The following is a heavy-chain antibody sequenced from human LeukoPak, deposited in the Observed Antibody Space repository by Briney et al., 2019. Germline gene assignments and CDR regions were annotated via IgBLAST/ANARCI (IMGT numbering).Heavy chain of an antibody. V-gene: IGHV3-30*02. J-gene: IGHJ4*02. CDR2: IRYDGSNK. CDR3: AKDPRYSSGLFPSYLDY. D-gene: IGHD6-19*01. CDR1: GFTFSSYG. Sequence: GGSLRLSCAASGFTFSSYGMHWVRQAPGKGLAWVAFIRYDGSNKYYADSVKGRFTISRDNSKNTLYLQMNSLRAEDTAVYYCAKDPRYSSGLFPSYLDYWGQGTLVTVSS.